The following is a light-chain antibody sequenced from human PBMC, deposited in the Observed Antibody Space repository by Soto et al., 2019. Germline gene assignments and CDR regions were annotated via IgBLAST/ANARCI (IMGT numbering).Light chain of an antibody. CDR1: QSVSDN. J-gene: IGKJ1*01. V-gene: IGKV3-15*01. CDR3: QQYKNWPPWT. CDR2: GTS. Sequence: EIVMTQSPAALSVSPGERATLSCRASQSVSDNLAWYQQKPGQAPRLLIFGTSTRATGIPARFGSSGSGTEFTLTISSLQSEDFAVYYCQQYKNWPPWTFGQGTKVEIK.